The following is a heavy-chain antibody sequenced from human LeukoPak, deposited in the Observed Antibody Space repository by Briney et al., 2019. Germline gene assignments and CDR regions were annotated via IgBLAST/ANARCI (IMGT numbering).Heavy chain of an antibody. Sequence: SEPLSLTCAVYGGSFSGYYWSWIRQPSGKGLEWIGEINHSGSTNYNPSLKSRVTISVDTSKNQFSLKLSSVTAADTAVYYCARRGVGATVLWGQGTLVTVSS. V-gene: IGHV4-34*01. CDR2: INHSGST. J-gene: IGHJ4*02. D-gene: IGHD1-26*01. CDR3: ARRGVGATVL. CDR1: GGSFSGYY.